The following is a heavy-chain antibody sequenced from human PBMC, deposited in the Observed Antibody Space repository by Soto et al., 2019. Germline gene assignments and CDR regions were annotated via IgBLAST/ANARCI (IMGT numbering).Heavy chain of an antibody. CDR1: GYFFTSYY. J-gene: IGHJ4*02. CDR3: ARVGIGYYDTTGPFDY. Sequence: QVHLVQSGAEVKKPGASVKVSCKTSGYFFTSYYIHWVRQAPGQGLEWMGIINPSSGSTKYTQKFQGRVTMTTYTSTTTVFLELSSLRSEDTAVFYCARVGIGYYDTTGPFDYWGQGTLVTVSS. CDR2: INPSSGST. D-gene: IGHD3-22*01. V-gene: IGHV1-46*01.